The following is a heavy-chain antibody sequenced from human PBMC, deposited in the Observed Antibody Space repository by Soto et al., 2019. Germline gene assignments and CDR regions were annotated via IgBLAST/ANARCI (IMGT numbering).Heavy chain of an antibody. Sequence: SGPTLVNPTQTLTLTCTFSGFSLSTSGVGVGWIRQPPGKALEWLALIYWDDDKRYSPSLKSRLTITKDTSKSQVVLTMTNMDPVDTATYYCAHRRIAVPGTFFADWGQGTLVTVSS. CDR2: IYWDDDK. J-gene: IGHJ4*02. D-gene: IGHD6-19*01. V-gene: IGHV2-5*02. CDR1: GFSLSTSGVG. CDR3: AHRRIAVPGTFFAD.